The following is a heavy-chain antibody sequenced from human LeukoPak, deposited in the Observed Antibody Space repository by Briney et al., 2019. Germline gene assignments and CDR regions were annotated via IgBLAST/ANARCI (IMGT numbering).Heavy chain of an antibody. CDR3: ARDNRDGYKYFDY. CDR2: ISSSSSYI. D-gene: IGHD5-24*01. CDR1: GFTFSSYS. Sequence: GGSLRLSCAASGFTFSSYSMNWVRQAPGKGLEWGSSISSSSSYIYYADSVKGRFTISRDNAKNSLYLQMNSLRAEDTAVYYCARDNRDGYKYFDYWGQGTLVTVSS. J-gene: IGHJ4*02. V-gene: IGHV3-21*01.